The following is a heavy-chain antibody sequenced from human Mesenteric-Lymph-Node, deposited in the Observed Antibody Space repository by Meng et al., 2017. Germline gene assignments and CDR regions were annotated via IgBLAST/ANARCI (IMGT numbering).Heavy chain of an antibody. V-gene: IGHV3-23*01. J-gene: IGHJ4*02. CDR3: TTDRYFDWLSVY. D-gene: IGHD3-9*01. CDR2: ISGSGGST. CDR1: GFTFSSYA. Sequence: GGSLRLSCAASGFTFSSYAMSWVRQAPGKGLEWVSAISGSGGSTYYADSVKGRFTISRDNSKNTLYLQMNSLKTEDTAVYYCTTDRYFDWLSVYWGQGTLVTVSS.